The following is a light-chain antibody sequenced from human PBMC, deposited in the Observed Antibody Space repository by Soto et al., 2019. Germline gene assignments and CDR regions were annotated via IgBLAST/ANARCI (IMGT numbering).Light chain of an antibody. V-gene: IGLV2-14*01. CDR1: SSDVGGYNY. J-gene: IGLJ2*01. CDR2: DVS. Sequence: QSVLTQPASVSGFPGQSITISCTGTSSDVGGYNYVSWYQQHPGKAPKLMIYDVSNRPSGVSNRFSGSKSDNTASLAISGLQAEDEADYYCSSYTSTSAVVFGGGTKLTVL. CDR3: SSYTSTSAVV.